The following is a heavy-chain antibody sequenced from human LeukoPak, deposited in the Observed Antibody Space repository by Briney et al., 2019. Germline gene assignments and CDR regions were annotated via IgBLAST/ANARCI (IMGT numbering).Heavy chain of an antibody. Sequence: TLSVTCTVSGGSISSGSYYWSWIRHPAGKGLEWIGRIFTGGSTNYNPSLKSRVTISVDTSKNQFSLKLSSVTAADTAVYYCAGLIAAAGNFYYYYMDVWGKGTTVTVSS. J-gene: IGHJ6*03. CDR1: GGSISSGSYY. V-gene: IGHV4-61*02. D-gene: IGHD6-13*01. CDR2: IFTGGST. CDR3: AGLIAAAGNFYYYYMDV.